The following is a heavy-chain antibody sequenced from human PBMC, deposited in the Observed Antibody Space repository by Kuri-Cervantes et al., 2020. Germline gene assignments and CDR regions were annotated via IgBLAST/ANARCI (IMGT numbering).Heavy chain of an antibody. CDR1: GGSFSGYY. CDR2: IYHSGST. Sequence: SQTLSLTCAVYGGSFSGYYWSWIRQPPGKGLEWIGSIYHSGSTYYNPSLKSRVTISVDTSKNQFSLKLSSVTAADTAVYHCARDDDTDYYYYYMDVWGKGTTVTVSS. CDR3: ARDDDTDYYYYYMDV. D-gene: IGHD3-22*01. J-gene: IGHJ6*03. V-gene: IGHV4-34*01.